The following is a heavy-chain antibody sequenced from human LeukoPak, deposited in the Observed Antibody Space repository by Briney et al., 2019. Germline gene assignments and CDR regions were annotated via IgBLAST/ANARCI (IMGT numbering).Heavy chain of an antibody. Sequence: GESLNISWKGSGYSFTSYWIGLVRQVPGKGLEGVGIIYPGDSDTRYSPSFKGQVPISADKSISTAYLQWSSLKASDTAMYYCARAQGVSALPYYFDYWGQGTLVTVSS. V-gene: IGHV5-51*01. CDR3: ARAQGVSALPYYFDY. D-gene: IGHD1-26*01. CDR1: GYSFTSYW. CDR2: IYPGDSDT. J-gene: IGHJ4*02.